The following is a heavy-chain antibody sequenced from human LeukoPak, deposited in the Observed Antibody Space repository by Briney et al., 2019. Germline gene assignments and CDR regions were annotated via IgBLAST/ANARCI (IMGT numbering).Heavy chain of an antibody. CDR3: ARESRYSSSSVNWFDP. CDR1: GYTFTGYY. J-gene: IGHJ5*02. CDR2: INPNSGGT. D-gene: IGHD6-6*01. Sequence: ASVKVSCKASGYTFTGYYMHWVRQAPGQGLEWMGWINPNSGGTNYAQKFQGRVAMTRDTSISTAYMELSRLRSDDTAVYYCARESRYSSSSVNWFDPWGQGTLVTVSS. V-gene: IGHV1-2*02.